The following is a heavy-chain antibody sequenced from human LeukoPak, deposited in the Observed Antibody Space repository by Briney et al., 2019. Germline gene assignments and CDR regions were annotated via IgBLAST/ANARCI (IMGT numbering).Heavy chain of an antibody. CDR3: ARDGITYYYDSSGYYGYYGMDV. J-gene: IGHJ6*02. V-gene: IGHV4-4*07. CDR2: IYTSGST. CDR1: GGSISSYY. D-gene: IGHD3-22*01. Sequence: SETLSLTCTVSGGSISSYYWSWIRQPAGKGLEWTGRIYTSGSTNYNPSLKSRVTMSVDTSKNQFSLKLSSVTAADTAVYYCARDGITYYYDSSGYYGYYGMDVWGQGTTVTVSS.